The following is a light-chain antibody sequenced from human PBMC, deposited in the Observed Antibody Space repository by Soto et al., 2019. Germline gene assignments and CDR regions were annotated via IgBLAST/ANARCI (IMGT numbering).Light chain of an antibody. CDR1: SSDVGGYNF. J-gene: IGLJ2*01. CDR3: SSYAGSNIVV. CDR2: EVS. Sequence: QSALTQPPSASGSPGQSVTISCTGTSSDVGGYNFVTWYQQHPGKAPKLMIYEVSERPSGVPDRFSGSKSGNKASLPVYGLQAEHDDYYDLSSYAGSNIVVFGGGTKLTVL. V-gene: IGLV2-8*01.